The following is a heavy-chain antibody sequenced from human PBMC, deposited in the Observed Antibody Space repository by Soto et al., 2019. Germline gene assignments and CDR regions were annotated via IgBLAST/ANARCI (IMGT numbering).Heavy chain of an antibody. Sequence: PLETLSLTCGVAGDSISSGYYWAWIRQPPGKGLEWIGSIYHSGSTYYNPSLKSRVTISVDTSKNQFSLKLSSVTAADTAVYYCATYSSGWDFDYWGQGTLVTVSS. CDR2: IYHSGST. CDR3: ATYSSGWDFDY. CDR1: GDSISSGYY. V-gene: IGHV4-38-2*01. D-gene: IGHD6-19*01. J-gene: IGHJ4*02.